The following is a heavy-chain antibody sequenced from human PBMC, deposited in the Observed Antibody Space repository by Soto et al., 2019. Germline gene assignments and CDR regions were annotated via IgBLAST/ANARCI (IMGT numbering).Heavy chain of an antibody. CDR2: IKQDGSEK. J-gene: IGHJ6*02. CDR3: ARAMHIVVVTAQIYYYYGMDV. CDR1: GFTFSSYG. D-gene: IGHD2-21*02. Sequence: GGSLILSCAASGFTFSSYGMSWVRQAPGKGLEWVANIKQDGSEKYYVDSVKGRFTISRDNSKNTLYLQMNSLRAEDTAVYYCARAMHIVVVTAQIYYYYGMDVWGQGTTVTVSS. V-gene: IGHV3-7*04.